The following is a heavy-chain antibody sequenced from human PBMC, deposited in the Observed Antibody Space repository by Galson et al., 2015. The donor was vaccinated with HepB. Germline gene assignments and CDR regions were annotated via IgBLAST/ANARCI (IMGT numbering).Heavy chain of an antibody. Sequence: SLRLSCAASGFTFSSYSMNWVRQAPGKGLEWVSSISSSSSYIYYADSVKGRFTISRDNAKNSLYLQMNSLRAEDTAVYYCASIFGYDILTGWGNYYYYGMDVWGQGTTVTVSS. CDR3: ASIFGYDILTGWGNYYYYGMDV. CDR1: GFTFSSYS. J-gene: IGHJ6*02. D-gene: IGHD3-9*01. V-gene: IGHV3-21*01. CDR2: ISSSSSYI.